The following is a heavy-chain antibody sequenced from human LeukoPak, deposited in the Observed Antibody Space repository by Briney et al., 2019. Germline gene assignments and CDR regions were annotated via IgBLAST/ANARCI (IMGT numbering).Heavy chain of an antibody. V-gene: IGHV3-23*01. J-gene: IGHJ4*02. CDR1: GFTFNNYA. CDR3: GKTTVGYSSGRYPGWPVDY. CDR2: IFGSGGSA. D-gene: IGHD2-15*01. Sequence: PGGSLRLSCAASGFTFNNYAMYWVRQAPGKWLEWVSGIFGSGGSAHYADSVKGRFTISRDNSKNTVYLQLDSLRVEDTAVYYCGKTTVGYSSGRYPGWPVDYWGQGTLVTVSS.